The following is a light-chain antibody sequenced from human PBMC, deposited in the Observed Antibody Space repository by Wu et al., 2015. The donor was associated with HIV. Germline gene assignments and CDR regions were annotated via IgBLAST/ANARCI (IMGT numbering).Light chain of an antibody. CDR3: QQTYSRPPWT. CDR1: QTIGRX. Sequence: DRVTLTCRASQTIGRXLNWYQXKPGSAPKVLIFGASTLQSGVSPRFTGSGSGTEFSLTISDLQPEDLGTYYCQQTYSRPPWTFGQGTKVEIK. V-gene: IGKV1-39*01. CDR2: GAS. J-gene: IGKJ1*01.